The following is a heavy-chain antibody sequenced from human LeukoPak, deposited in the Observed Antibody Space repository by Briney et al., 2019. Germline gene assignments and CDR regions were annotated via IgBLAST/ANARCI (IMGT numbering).Heavy chain of an antibody. CDR1: GFTVSSYE. Sequence: GGSLRLSCAASGFTVSSYEMNCLRHAPGKGLEFGSYISSGGSTIYYADSVKGRFTISRDNAKNSLYLQMNSLRAEDTAVYYCARDLAVAGTGTYYNWFDPWGQGTLVTVSS. CDR3: ARDLAVAGTGTYYNWFDP. J-gene: IGHJ5*02. V-gene: IGHV3-48*03. D-gene: IGHD6-19*01. CDR2: ISSGGSTI.